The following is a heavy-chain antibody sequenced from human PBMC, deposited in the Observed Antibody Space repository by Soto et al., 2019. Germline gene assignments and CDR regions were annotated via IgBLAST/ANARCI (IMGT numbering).Heavy chain of an antibody. V-gene: IGHV3-30-3*01. D-gene: IGHD2-8*02. J-gene: IGHJ4*02. CDR2: ISYDGSNK. CDR1: GFTFSSYA. Sequence: GGSLRLSCAASGFTFSSYAMHWVRQAPGKGLEWVAVISYDGSNKYYADSVKGRFTISRDNSKNTLYLQMNSLRAEDTAVYYCGTGPEEYYFDYWGQGTLVTVSS. CDR3: GTGPEEYYFDY.